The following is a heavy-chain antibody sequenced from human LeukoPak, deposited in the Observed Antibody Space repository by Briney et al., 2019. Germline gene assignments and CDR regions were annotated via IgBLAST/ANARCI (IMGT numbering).Heavy chain of an antibody. CDR2: ISYDGSNK. J-gene: IGHJ4*02. CDR3: AKSATVTTKGSFDY. Sequence: PGRSLRLSWAASGFTFSSYGMHWVRQAPGKGLEWVAVISYDGSNKYYADSVKGRFTISRDNSKNTLYLQMNSLRAEDTAVYYCAKSATVTTKGSFDYWGQGTLVTVSS. V-gene: IGHV3-30*18. CDR1: GFTFSSYG. D-gene: IGHD4-17*01.